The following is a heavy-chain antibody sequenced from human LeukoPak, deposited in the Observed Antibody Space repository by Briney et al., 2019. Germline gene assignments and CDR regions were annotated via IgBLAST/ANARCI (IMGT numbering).Heavy chain of an antibody. V-gene: IGHV4-59*01. CDR3: ATKGPSDAFDI. J-gene: IGHJ3*02. CDR1: GGSSSSYY. Sequence: SETLSLTRTVSGGSSSSYYWSWIRQPPGKGLEWIGYIYYSGSTNYNPSLKSRVTISVDTSKNQFSLKLSSVTAADTAVYYCATKGPSDAFDIWGQGTMVTVSS. CDR2: IYYSGST.